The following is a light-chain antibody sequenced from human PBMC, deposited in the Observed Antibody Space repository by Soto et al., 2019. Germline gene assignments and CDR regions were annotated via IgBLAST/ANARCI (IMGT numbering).Light chain of an antibody. V-gene: IGLV2-23*02. CDR2: DVS. CDR3: CSYAVTFYV. J-gene: IGLJ1*01. CDR1: SSNVGSYKL. Sequence: QSALTQPASVSGSPGQSITISCTGTSSNVGSYKLVSWYQQHPGKAPKLMIYDVSERPSGVPDRFSGSKSGNTASLTISGLQAEDEADYYCCSYAVTFYVFGTGTKVTVL.